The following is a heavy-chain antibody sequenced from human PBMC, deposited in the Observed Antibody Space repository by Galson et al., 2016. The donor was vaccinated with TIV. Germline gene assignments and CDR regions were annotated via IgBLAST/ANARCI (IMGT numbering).Heavy chain of an antibody. CDR1: GGTFSSSG. CDR2: INPVFGIP. Sequence: SVKASCKASGGTFSSSGISWVRQAPGQGLEWMGGINPVFGIPNYAQKFQGRVTITADESTRTAYMELSSLRSEDTAVYYCASQVSQTPPMRLHYYYYMNVWGKGTTVTVSS. J-gene: IGHJ6*03. CDR3: ASQVSQTPPMRLHYYYYMNV. V-gene: IGHV1-69*13. D-gene: IGHD3-22*01.